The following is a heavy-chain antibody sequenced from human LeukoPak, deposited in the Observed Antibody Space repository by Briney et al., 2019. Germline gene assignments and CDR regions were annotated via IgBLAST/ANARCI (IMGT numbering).Heavy chain of an antibody. CDR1: GYTFTSYG. D-gene: IGHD3-10*01. Sequence: GASVKVSCKASGYTFTSYGISWVRQAPGQGLEWMGWISAYNGNTNYAQKLQGRVTMTTDTSTSTAYMELRSLRSDDTAVYYCARADYYGSGSYNNGASLDYWGQGTLVTVSS. V-gene: IGHV1-18*01. J-gene: IGHJ4*02. CDR3: ARADYYGSGSYNNGASLDY. CDR2: ISAYNGNT.